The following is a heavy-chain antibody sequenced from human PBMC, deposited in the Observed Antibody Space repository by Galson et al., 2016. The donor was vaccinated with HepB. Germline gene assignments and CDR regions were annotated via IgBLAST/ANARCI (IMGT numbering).Heavy chain of an antibody. CDR3: AGRGASSSSWYSDYQYGMDV. V-gene: IGHV3-66*01. J-gene: IGHJ6*02. CDR2: IYSGGTT. CDR1: GFTVSSTY. Sequence: SLRLSCAASGFTVSSTYMNWVRQAPGKGLEWVSIIYSGGTTYQADSVKGRFTIPRDNSNNTLYLQMNSRRHEDTAVYYCAGRGASSSSWYSDYQYGMDVWGQGTTVTVSS. D-gene: IGHD6-13*01.